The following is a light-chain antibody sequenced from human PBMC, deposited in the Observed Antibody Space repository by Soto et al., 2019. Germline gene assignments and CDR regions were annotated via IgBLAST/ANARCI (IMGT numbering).Light chain of an antibody. CDR1: QSIGSY. Sequence: EIVLTQSPATLSLSLGERATLSCRASQSIGSYLAWYQHKLGHPPRLLIYDASNKATGIPVRFSGSGSGTDFTLTISSLEPEDFAVYYFQQRSTWPPFSFGPGTKVDIK. CDR2: DAS. V-gene: IGKV3-11*01. CDR3: QQRSTWPPFS. J-gene: IGKJ3*01.